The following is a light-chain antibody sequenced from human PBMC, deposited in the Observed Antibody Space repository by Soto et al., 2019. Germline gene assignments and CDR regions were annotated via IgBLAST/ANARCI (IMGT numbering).Light chain of an antibody. CDR3: QQYGSSVT. J-gene: IGKJ1*01. Sequence: EIVLTQSPGTLSLSPGERATLSCRASQSVSNNYLAWYQQKPGQAPRLLIYGASNRPTGIPDRFSGSGYGTNFTLTISRLEPEDFAVYYCQQYGSSVTFGQGTKVEIK. V-gene: IGKV3-20*01. CDR2: GAS. CDR1: QSVSNNY.